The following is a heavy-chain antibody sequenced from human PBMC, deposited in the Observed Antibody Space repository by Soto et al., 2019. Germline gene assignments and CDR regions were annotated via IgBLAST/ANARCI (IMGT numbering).Heavy chain of an antibody. Sequence: QVQLVESGGGVVQPGRSLRLSCAASGFTFSSYAMHWVRQAPGKGLEWVAVISYDGSNKYYADSVKGRFTISRDNSKNTLYLQMNSLRAEDTAVYYCARDRDFSFDPWGQRTLVTVSS. CDR1: GFTFSSYA. CDR2: ISYDGSNK. D-gene: IGHD3-3*01. V-gene: IGHV3-30-3*01. J-gene: IGHJ5*02. CDR3: ARDRDFSFDP.